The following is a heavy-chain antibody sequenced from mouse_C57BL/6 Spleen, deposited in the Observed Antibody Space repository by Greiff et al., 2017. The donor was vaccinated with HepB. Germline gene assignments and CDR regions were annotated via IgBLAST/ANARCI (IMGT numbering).Heavy chain of an antibody. CDR1: GFNINDVY. CDR3: TTNYDYDGDY. Sequence: VQLQQSGAELVRPGASVKLSCTASGFNINDVYMHGVKQRPEQGLEWIGWIDPENGDTDYASKFQGKATITADTSSNTAYLQLSSLTSEDTAVSYCTTNYDYDGDYWGQGTTRTVSS. CDR2: IDPENGDT. D-gene: IGHD2-4*01. V-gene: IGHV14-4*01. J-gene: IGHJ2*01.